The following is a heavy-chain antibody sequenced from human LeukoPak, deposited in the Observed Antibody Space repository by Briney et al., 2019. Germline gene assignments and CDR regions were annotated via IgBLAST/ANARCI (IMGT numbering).Heavy chain of an antibody. D-gene: IGHD1-1*01. J-gene: IGHJ6*03. CDR1: GFTFSSYE. CDR2: ISSSGSTI. V-gene: IGHV3-48*03. Sequence: GGSPRLSCAASGFTFSSYETNWVRQAPGKGLEWVSYISSSGSTIYYADSVKGRFTISRDNAKNSLYLQMNSLRAEDTAVYYCARGTTALMDVWGKGTTVTVSS. CDR3: ARGTTALMDV.